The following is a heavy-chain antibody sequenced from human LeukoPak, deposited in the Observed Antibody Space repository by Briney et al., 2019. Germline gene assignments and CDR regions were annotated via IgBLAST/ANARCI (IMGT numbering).Heavy chain of an antibody. D-gene: IGHD5-24*01. CDR2: IKLDGSEK. Sequence: GGSLRLSCAASGFTFSRYWMSWVRQAPGKGLEWVANIKLDGSEKYYVDSVKGRFTISRDNAKNSLYLQMNSLRAEDTALYYCAKGRGYNLRDFDYWGQGTLVTVSS. CDR1: GFTFSRYW. J-gene: IGHJ4*02. V-gene: IGHV3-7*03. CDR3: AKGRGYNLRDFDY.